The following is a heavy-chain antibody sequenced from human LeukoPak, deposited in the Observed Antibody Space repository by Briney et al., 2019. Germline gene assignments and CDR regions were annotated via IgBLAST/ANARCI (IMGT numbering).Heavy chain of an antibody. D-gene: IGHD6-13*01. CDR2: IYPGSSDT. CDR3: ARHISIWYADY. J-gene: IGHJ4*02. V-gene: IGHV5-51*01. Sequence: GESLKISCKGSGYSFTSYWIGWVRQMPGRGLEWMGIIYPGSSDTRYSPSFQGQVTISADKSISTAYLQWSSLTASDTAMYYCARHISIWYADYWGQGTLVTVSS. CDR1: GYSFTSYW.